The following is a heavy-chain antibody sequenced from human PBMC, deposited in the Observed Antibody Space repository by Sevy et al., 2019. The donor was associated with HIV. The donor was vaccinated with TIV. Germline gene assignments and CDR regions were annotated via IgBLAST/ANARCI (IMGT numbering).Heavy chain of an antibody. CDR1: GFTFSSYA. CDR2: ISGSGGST. J-gene: IGHJ4*02. V-gene: IGHV3-23*01. Sequence: GGSLRLSCAASGFTFSSYAMSWVRQAPGKGLEWVSAISGSGGSTYYADSVKGRFTISRDNSKNTLYLQMNSLRAEDTAVYYCAKGGDYDSMTGPLHGDYWGQGTLVTVSS. CDR3: AKGGDYDSMTGPLHGDY. D-gene: IGHD3-9*01.